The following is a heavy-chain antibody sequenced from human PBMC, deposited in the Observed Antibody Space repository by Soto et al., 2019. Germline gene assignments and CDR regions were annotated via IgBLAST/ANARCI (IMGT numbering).Heavy chain of an antibody. CDR3: ARAPSYGDYSYYYYMDV. V-gene: IGHV4-34*01. CDR1: GGSFSGYY. D-gene: IGHD4-17*01. CDR2: INHSGST. Sequence: SETLSLTCAVYGGSFSGYYWSWIRQPPGKGLEWIGEINHSGSTNYNPSLKSRVTISVDTSKNQFSLKLSSVTAPDTAVYYCARAPSYGDYSYYYYMDVWGKGTTVTVSS. J-gene: IGHJ6*03.